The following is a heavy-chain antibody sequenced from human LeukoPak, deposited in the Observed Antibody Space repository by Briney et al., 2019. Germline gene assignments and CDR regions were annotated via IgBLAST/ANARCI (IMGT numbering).Heavy chain of an antibody. CDR1: GGSISSGDYY. D-gene: IGHD3-10*01. CDR3: ARGPPSFGESNNWFDP. V-gene: IGHV4-30-4*01. Sequence: SQTLSLTCTVSGGSISSGDYYWSWIRQPPGKGLEWIGYIYYSGSTYYNPSLKRRVTISVDTSKNQFSLKLSSVTAADTAVYYCARGPPSFGESNNWFDPWGQGTLVTVSS. J-gene: IGHJ5*02. CDR2: IYYSGST.